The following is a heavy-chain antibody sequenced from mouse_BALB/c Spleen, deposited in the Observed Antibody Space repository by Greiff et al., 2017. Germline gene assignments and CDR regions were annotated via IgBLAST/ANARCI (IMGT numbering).Heavy chain of an antibody. CDR1: GFTFSSYG. CDR3: ARRGYDYDGETFAY. D-gene: IGHD2-4*01. V-gene: IGHV5-6*01. CDR2: ISSGGSYT. J-gene: IGHJ3*01. Sequence: EVQLVESGGDLVKPGGSLKLSCAASGFTFSSYGMSWVRQTPDKRLEWVATISSGGSYTYYPDSVKGRFTISRDNAKNTLYLQMSSLKSEDTAMYYCARRGYDYDGETFAYWGQGTLVTVSA.